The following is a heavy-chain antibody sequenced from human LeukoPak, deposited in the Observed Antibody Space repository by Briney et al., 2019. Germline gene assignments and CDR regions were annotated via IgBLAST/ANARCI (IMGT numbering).Heavy chain of an antibody. Sequence: ASVKVSCKASGGTFSSYAISWVRQAPGQGLEWMGRIIPILGIANYAQKFQGRVTITADKSTSTAYMELSSLRSEDTAVYYCARGGYYLGAFDIWGQGTMVTVSS. CDR2: IIPILGIA. D-gene: IGHD3-22*01. V-gene: IGHV1-69*04. J-gene: IGHJ3*02. CDR1: GGTFSSYA. CDR3: ARGGYYLGAFDI.